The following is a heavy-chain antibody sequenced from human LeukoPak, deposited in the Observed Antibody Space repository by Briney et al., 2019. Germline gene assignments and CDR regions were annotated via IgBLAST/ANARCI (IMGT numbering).Heavy chain of an antibody. CDR2: INPNSGGT. D-gene: IGHD1-1*01. Sequence: ASVKVSCKASGYTFTGYYMHWVRQAPRQGLEWMGWINPNSGGTNYAQKFQGRVTMTRNTSISTAYMELSRLRSDDTAVYYCASTFSTTGTPTEDAFDIWGQGTMVTVSS. V-gene: IGHV1-2*02. CDR3: ASTFSTTGTPTEDAFDI. CDR1: GYTFTGYY. J-gene: IGHJ3*02.